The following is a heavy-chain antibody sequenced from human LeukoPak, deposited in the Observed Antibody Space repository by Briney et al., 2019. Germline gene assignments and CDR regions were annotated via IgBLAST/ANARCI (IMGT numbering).Heavy chain of an antibody. V-gene: IGHV4-61*05. CDR1: GGSISSSSYY. CDR2: IYYSGST. CDR3: ARHDPRGEPARLGFFDY. J-gene: IGHJ4*02. Sequence: SETLSLTCTVSGGSISSSSYYWGWIRQPPGKGLEWIGYIYYSGSTNYNPSLKSRVTISVDTSKNQFSLNLSSVTAADTAVYYCARHDPRGEPARLGFFDYWGQGTLVTVSS. D-gene: IGHD6-6*01.